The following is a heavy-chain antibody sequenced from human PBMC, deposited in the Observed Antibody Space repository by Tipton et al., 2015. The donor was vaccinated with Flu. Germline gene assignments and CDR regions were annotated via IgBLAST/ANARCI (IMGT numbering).Heavy chain of an antibody. V-gene: IGHV3-7*01. CDR2: IKEDGSER. J-gene: IGHJ4*02. CDR1: GFTFSSYR. D-gene: IGHD5-18*01. CDR3: ARDRDYSYGLLFDN. Sequence: SLRLSCAASGFTFSSYRMSWVRRAPGKGLEWVANIKEDGSERDYVDSVKGRFTISRDNAKKSLYLQMSRLRDEDTAMYYCARDRDYSYGLLFDNWGRGTLVTVSS.